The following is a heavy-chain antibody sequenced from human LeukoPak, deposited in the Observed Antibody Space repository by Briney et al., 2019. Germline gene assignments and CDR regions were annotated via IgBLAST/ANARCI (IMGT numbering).Heavy chain of an antibody. Sequence: GGSLRLSCAAPGFTFTAYRMNWVRLAQGKGLGWVSSISSTSTYIYYADSVEGRFTISRNNAKNSLYLQMDSLRAEDTAVYYCVGGITMIRGVTPFYSYGMDVWGQGTTVTVSS. V-gene: IGHV3-21*01. D-gene: IGHD3-10*01. CDR3: VGGITMIRGVTPFYSYGMDV. CDR1: GFTFTAYR. CDR2: ISSTSTYI. J-gene: IGHJ6*02.